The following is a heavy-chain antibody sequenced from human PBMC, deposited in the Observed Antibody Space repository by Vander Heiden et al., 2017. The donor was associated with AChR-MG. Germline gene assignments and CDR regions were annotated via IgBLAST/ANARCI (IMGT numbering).Heavy chain of an antibody. CDR2: INHSGST. Sequence: QVQLQQWGAGLLKPSETLSLTCAVYGGSFSGYYWSWIRQPPGKGLEWIGEINHSGSTNYNPSLKSRVTISVDTSKDQFSLMLSSVTAADTAVYYCARAQYSSVVVGAATRNWFDPWGQGTLVTVSS. J-gene: IGHJ5*02. CDR1: GGSFSGYY. CDR3: ARAQYSSVVVGAATRNWFDP. V-gene: IGHV4-34*01. D-gene: IGHD2-15*01.